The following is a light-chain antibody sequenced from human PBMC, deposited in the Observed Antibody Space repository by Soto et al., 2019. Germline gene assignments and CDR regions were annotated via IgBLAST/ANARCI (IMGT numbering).Light chain of an antibody. CDR2: AAS. CDR1: QDISSS. Sequence: DIQMTQSPSSLSASVGDRVTITCQASQDISSSLNWYQQKPGKAPKLLIYAASSLQSGVPSRFSGSGSGTDFTLTISSLQPEDFATYYCQQSYSTWTFGQGTKVDIK. J-gene: IGKJ1*01. V-gene: IGKV1-39*01. CDR3: QQSYSTWT.